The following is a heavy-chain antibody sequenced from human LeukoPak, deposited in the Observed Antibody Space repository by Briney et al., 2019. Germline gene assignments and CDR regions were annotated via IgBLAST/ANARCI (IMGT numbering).Heavy chain of an antibody. Sequence: PSETLSLTCAVSGGSISSRVYSWSWIRQPPGKGLEWFGYIYSSGSAFYNPSLKSRLTISVDTSKNQFSLKLSSVTAADTAVYYCARVRASYYGSGSYPRGAFDIWGQGTMVTVSS. D-gene: IGHD3-10*01. J-gene: IGHJ3*02. CDR1: GGSISSRVYS. CDR2: IYSSGSA. CDR3: ARVRASYYGSGSYPRGAFDI. V-gene: IGHV4-30-4*07.